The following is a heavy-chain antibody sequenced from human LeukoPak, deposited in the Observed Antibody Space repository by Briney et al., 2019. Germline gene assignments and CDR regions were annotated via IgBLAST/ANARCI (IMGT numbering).Heavy chain of an antibody. CDR2: TNGATGNT. J-gene: IGHJ4*02. CDR1: GYTFTNYA. D-gene: IGHD4-23*01. V-gene: IGHV1-3*02. CDR3: ARSPGGNARTWLDY. Sequence: ASVKVSCKASGYTFTNYALHWVRQAPGQRLEWMGWTNGATGNTRFSQDFQGRLTITIDTSASIAYMGLSSLRSEDTAVYYCARSPGGNARTWLDYWGQGTLVTVSS.